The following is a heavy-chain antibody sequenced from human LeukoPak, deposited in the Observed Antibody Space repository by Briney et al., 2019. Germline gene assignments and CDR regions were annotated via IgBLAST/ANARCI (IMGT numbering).Heavy chain of an antibody. Sequence: ASVKVSCKASGGTFSSYAISWVRQAPGQGLEWMGWINAGNGNTEYSQKFQGRVTITRDTSASTAYMELSSLKSEDTALYYCARENYGTGSYYDYWGQGSLVTVSS. CDR3: ARENYGTGSYYDY. CDR1: GGTFSSYA. V-gene: IGHV1-3*01. CDR2: INAGNGNT. J-gene: IGHJ4*02. D-gene: IGHD3-10*01.